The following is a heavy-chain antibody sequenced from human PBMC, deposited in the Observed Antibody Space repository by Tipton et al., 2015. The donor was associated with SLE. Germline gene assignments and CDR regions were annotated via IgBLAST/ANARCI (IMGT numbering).Heavy chain of an antibody. J-gene: IGHJ4*02. Sequence: TLSLTCIVSGGSIISSAYYWGWIRQPPGRGLEWIGSIYHSGSTLYNPSLSSRVTMSVDTSKNQFSLMLTSVTAADTAVYYCSRGTTGYTSGWYGDYWGQGILVTVSS. V-gene: IGHV4-39*07. CDR2: IYHSGST. CDR3: SRGTTGYTSGWYGDY. D-gene: IGHD6-19*01. CDR1: GGSIISSAYY.